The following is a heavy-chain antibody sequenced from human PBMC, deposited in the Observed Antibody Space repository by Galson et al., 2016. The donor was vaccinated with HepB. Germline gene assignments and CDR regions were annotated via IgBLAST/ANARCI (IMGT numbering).Heavy chain of an antibody. CDR3: TTGSPVWGEGYDY. Sequence: SCAASGFTFRNTWMNWVRQVPGKGLEWIGRIKSKPAGGTTDYAAPVKGRFTVSRDDSKNTLYLQMNSLKNEDTGVYYCTTGSPVWGEGYDYWGQGTLVIVSS. CDR1: GFTFRNTW. CDR2: IKSKPAGGTT. J-gene: IGHJ4*02. V-gene: IGHV3-15*01. D-gene: IGHD3-16*01.